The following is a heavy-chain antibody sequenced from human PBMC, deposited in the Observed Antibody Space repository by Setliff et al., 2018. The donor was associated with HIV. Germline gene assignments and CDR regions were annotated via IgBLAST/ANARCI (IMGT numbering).Heavy chain of an antibody. CDR1: GYSMRSGYY. CDR3: ARHRDPPGSSWIFYYFYMDL. Sequence: SETLSLTCSVSGYSMRSGYYGGWIRQPPGKGLEWIGSVYHSGSTYYNPSLKTRVTISADTSNNQFSLRLTSMTAADTGVYYCARHRDPPGSSWIFYYFYMDLWGGGTTVTVSS. D-gene: IGHD6-13*01. V-gene: IGHV4-38-2*01. J-gene: IGHJ6*03. CDR2: VYHSGST.